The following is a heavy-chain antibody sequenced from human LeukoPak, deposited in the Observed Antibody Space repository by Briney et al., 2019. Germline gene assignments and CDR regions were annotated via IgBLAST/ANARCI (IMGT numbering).Heavy chain of an antibody. CDR1: VYTFTSYD. D-gene: IGHD2-2*01. V-gene: IGHV1-8*01. J-gene: IGHJ6*03. CDR2: RNINSGTT. Sequence: ASVKVSCKASVYTFTSYDINWVRQATGPGLEWVGWRNINSGTTGYAQKYQGKVTMTRNTSISTAYMELSSLRSEDRAVYYCARESLDTSWPLYYYYYMDVWGKGTTVTVSS. CDR3: ARESLDTSWPLYYYYYMDV.